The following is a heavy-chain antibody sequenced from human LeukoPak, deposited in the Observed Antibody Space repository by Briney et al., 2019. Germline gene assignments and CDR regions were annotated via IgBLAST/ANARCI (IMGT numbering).Heavy chain of an antibody. J-gene: IGHJ5*02. CDR3: AXXXXYGGNTHWFDP. CDR2: IIPIFDTA. D-gene: IGHD4-23*01. CDR1: GGTFSSYA. Sequence: ASVKVSCKASGGTFSSYAISWVRQAPGQGLEWMGGIIPIFDTANYAQKFQGRVTITADESTSTAYMELSSLRSEDTAVYYCAXXXXYGGNTHWFDPWGQGTLVTVSS. V-gene: IGHV1-69*13.